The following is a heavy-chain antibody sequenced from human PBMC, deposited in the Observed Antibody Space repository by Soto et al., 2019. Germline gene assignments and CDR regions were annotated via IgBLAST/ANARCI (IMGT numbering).Heavy chain of an antibody. CDR2: ISGSGGST. CDR1: GFTFSSYA. D-gene: IGHD4-17*01. Sequence: GGSLRLSCAASGFTFSSYAMSWVRQAPGKGLEWVSAISGSGGSTYYADSVKGRFTISRDNSKNTLYLHMNSLRADDTAVYYCAKDPNGDYVGAFDSWGQGTLVTVSS. CDR3: AKDPNGDYVGAFDS. V-gene: IGHV3-23*01. J-gene: IGHJ4*02.